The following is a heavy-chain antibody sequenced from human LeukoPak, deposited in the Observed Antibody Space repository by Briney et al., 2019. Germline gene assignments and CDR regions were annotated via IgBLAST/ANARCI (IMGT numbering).Heavy chain of an antibody. J-gene: IGHJ4*02. CDR3: ARVPVYDILTGSPDY. CDR2: ISYDGSNK. V-gene: IGHV3-30-3*01. CDR1: GFTFSSYA. Sequence: GGSLRLSCAASGFTFSSYAMHWVRQAPGKGLEWVAVISYDGSNKYYADSVKGRFTISRDNSKNTLYLQMNSLRAEDTAVYYCARVPVYDILTGSPDYWGQGTLVTVSS. D-gene: IGHD3-9*01.